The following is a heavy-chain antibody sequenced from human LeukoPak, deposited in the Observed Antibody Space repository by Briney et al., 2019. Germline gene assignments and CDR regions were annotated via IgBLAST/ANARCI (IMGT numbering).Heavy chain of an antibody. J-gene: IGHJ6*02. Sequence: PSETLSLTCTVSGGSISSYYWSWIRQPPGKGLEWIGYIYYSGSTNYNPSLKSRVTISVDTSKNQFSLKLSSVTAADTAVYYCARGYCSSTSCYTTGYYYYGMDVWGQGTTVTVS. V-gene: IGHV4-59*01. CDR2: IYYSGST. CDR1: GGSISSYY. D-gene: IGHD2-2*02. CDR3: ARGYCSSTSCYTTGYYYYGMDV.